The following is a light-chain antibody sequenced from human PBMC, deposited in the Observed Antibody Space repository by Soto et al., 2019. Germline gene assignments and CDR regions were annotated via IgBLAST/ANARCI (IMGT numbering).Light chain of an antibody. Sequence: EIVLTQSPGTLSLSPGERATLSCRASQSVSTNYLAWYQRKPGQAPRLLIYGASSRATDIPRRFSGSGSGTDFTLTITRLEPEDSAVYYCQQYGSSPPTFGQGTKVEVK. V-gene: IGKV3-20*01. CDR3: QQYGSSPPT. CDR1: QSVSTNY. CDR2: GAS. J-gene: IGKJ1*01.